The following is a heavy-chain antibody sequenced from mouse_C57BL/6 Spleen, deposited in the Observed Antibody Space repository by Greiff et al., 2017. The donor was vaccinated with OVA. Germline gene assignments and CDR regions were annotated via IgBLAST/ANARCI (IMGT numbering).Heavy chain of an antibody. Sequence: VQLQQSGAELMKPGASVKLSCKATGYTFTGYWIEWVKQRPPPFREWIAEIFPVSGITNYNEKFKGKATFTADTSSNTAYMQLSSLTTEDSAIYYCASWGLGRVLDYWGQGTTFTVSS. CDR2: IFPVSGIT. J-gene: IGHJ2*01. D-gene: IGHD4-1*01. V-gene: IGHV1-9*01. CDR1: GYTFTGYW. CDR3: ASWGLGRVLDY.